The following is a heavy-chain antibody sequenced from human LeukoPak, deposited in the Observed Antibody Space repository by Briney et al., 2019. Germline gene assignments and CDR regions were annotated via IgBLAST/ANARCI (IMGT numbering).Heavy chain of an antibody. CDR3: VTGHCGSGNCYSGY. D-gene: IGHD2-2*02. Sequence: GSLRLSCAASEFTFSTYGMHWVRQAPGKGLEWVTFMSPDGTNKYYADSVKGRFTISRDNSKNTLYLQMNSLRAEDTAFYYCVTGHCGSGNCYSGYWGQGTLVTVSS. V-gene: IGHV3-30*03. CDR1: EFTFSTYG. CDR2: MSPDGTNK. J-gene: IGHJ4*02.